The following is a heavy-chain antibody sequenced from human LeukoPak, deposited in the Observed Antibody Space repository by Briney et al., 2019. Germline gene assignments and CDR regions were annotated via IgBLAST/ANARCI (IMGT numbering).Heavy chain of an antibody. CDR3: ARHTTMVRGVIEMVPFEY. J-gene: IGHJ4*02. CDR1: GGSISSSSYY. CDR2: IYYSGST. V-gene: IGHV4-39*01. D-gene: IGHD3-10*01. Sequence: PSETLSLTCTVSGGSISSSSYYWGWIRQPPGKGLEWIVSIYYSGSTYYNPSLKSRVTISVDTSKNQFSLKLSSVTAADTAVYYCARHTTMVRGVIEMVPFEYGGQGTLVTVSS.